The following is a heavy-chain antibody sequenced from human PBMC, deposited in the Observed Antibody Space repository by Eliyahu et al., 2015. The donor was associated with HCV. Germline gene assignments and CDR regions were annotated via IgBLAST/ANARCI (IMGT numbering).Heavy chain of an antibody. CDR1: GYSXSXXXX. V-gene: IGHV4-38-2*02. J-gene: IGHJ6*02. CDR2: IYHSGST. CDR3: ARDPLPAELEPYYYYYGMDV. D-gene: IGHD1-26*01. Sequence: QVQLQESGPGLVKPSETLSXTCAVSGYSXSXXXXXGWIRQPPGKGLEWXGSIYHSGSTYYNPSLKSRVTISVDTSKNQFSLKLSSVTAADTAVYYCARDPLPAELEPYYYYYGMDVWGQGTTVTVSS.